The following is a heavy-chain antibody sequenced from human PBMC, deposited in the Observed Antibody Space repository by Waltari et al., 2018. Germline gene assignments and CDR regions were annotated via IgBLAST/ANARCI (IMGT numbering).Heavy chain of an antibody. D-gene: IGHD2-15*01. Sequence: VQLVESGGGLVKPGGSLRLSCAASGFTFSSYSMNWVRQAPGKGLEWVAFIRSDGIDKYYVDSVRGRFTVSRDNIKDTLDMQMNSLRIEDTAVYYCAKEGVDCSRGSCYGFDYWGQGALVTVSS. CDR1: GFTFSSYS. J-gene: IGHJ4*02. CDR3: AKEGVDCSRGSCYGFDY. V-gene: IGHV3-30*02. CDR2: IRSDGIDK.